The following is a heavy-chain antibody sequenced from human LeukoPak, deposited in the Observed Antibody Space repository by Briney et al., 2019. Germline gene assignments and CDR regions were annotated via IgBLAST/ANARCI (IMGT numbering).Heavy chain of an antibody. Sequence: GASLRLSCAASGFTFSNYAMSWVRQAPGKGLEWVSAISGRGGGTYYADSVKGRFTVSRDDSKNTLYLQMNSLRAEDTAVYYCAKWGDYDILTGYYDSDYWGQGTLVTVSS. D-gene: IGHD3-9*01. CDR2: ISGRGGGT. CDR1: GFTFSNYA. J-gene: IGHJ4*02. V-gene: IGHV3-23*01. CDR3: AKWGDYDILTGYYDSDY.